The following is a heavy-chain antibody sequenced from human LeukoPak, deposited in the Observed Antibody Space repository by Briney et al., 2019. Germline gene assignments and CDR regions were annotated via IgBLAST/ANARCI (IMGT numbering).Heavy chain of an antibody. CDR3: ARGGSSSWYSLYYFDY. CDR2: ISYDGSNK. Sequence: GGSLRLSCAASGFTFSSYAMHGVRQAPGKGLEWVAVISYDGSNKYYADSVKGRFTISRDNSKNTLYLQMNSLRAEDTAVYYCARGGSSSWYSLYYFDYWGQGTLVTVSS. D-gene: IGHD6-13*01. CDR1: GFTFSSYA. J-gene: IGHJ4*02. V-gene: IGHV3-30*04.